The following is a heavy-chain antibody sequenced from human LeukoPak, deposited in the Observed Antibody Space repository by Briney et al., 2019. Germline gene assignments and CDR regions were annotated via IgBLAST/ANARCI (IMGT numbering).Heavy chain of an antibody. CDR2: IKEDGSEK. CDR3: ARDVVINYYYGMDV. CDR1: GFTFSNYW. Sequence: GGSLRLSCAASGFTFSNYWMTWVRQAPGKGLEWVANIKEDGSEKYYVDSAKGRFTISRDNAKNSLYLQMNSLRAEDTAVYYCARDVVINYYYGMDVWGQGTTVTVSS. V-gene: IGHV3-7*03. D-gene: IGHD3-22*01. J-gene: IGHJ6*02.